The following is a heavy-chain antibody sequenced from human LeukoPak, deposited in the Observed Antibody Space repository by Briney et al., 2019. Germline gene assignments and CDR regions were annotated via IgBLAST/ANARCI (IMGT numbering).Heavy chain of an antibody. CDR1: GFTFRNCA. Sequence: GGSLRLSCAASGFTFRNCAMNWVRQAPGEGLEWVSGICGSGSCTYYADSVKGRFTISRDNSKNTLYPQMNSLRVEDPAVYYCAKDIQCLLRGPDYWGQGTLVTVSS. J-gene: IGHJ4*02. V-gene: IGHV3-23*01. D-gene: IGHD6-19*01. CDR2: ICGSGSCT. CDR3: AKDIQCLLRGPDY.